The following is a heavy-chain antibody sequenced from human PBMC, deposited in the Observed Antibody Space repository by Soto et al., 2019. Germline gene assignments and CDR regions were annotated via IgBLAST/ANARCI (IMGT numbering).Heavy chain of an antibody. D-gene: IGHD1-26*01. CDR1: GGTFNTYT. Sequence: QVQLVQSGAEVKKPGASVKVSCEASGGTFNTYTINWVRQAPGRGLEWVGQIVPMYDSVNYAENFQGRVTITADKSTKTAYMELTSLRSEDTALYICASWRSYSGSYGFDYWGQGTRVTASS. CDR2: IVPMYDSV. J-gene: IGHJ4*02. CDR3: ASWRSYSGSYGFDY. V-gene: IGHV1-69*06.